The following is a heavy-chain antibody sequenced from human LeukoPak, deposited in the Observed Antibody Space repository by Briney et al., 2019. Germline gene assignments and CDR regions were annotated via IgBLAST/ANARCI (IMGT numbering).Heavy chain of an antibody. J-gene: IGHJ4*02. V-gene: IGHV1-2*02. CDR3: ASTTPDSSGWSIDY. CDR2: INPNSGGT. Sequence: ASVKVSCKASGYTFTGYYMHWVRQAPGQGLEWMGWINPNSGGTNYAQKFQGRVTMTRDTSISTAYMELSRLRSDDTAVCYCASTTPDSSGWSIDYWGQGTLVTVSS. D-gene: IGHD6-19*01. CDR1: GYTFTGYY.